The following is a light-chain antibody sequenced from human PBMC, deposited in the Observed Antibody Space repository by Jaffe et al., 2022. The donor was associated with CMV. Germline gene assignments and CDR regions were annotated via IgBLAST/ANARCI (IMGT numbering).Light chain of an antibody. V-gene: IGKV1-39*01. CDR2: AAS. Sequence: DIQMTQSPFSLSASVGDRVTVTCRASQSISSYLNWYQQVPGKAPKLLIFAASTLQSGVPSRFSGSGSGTEFILTISSLQPEDFATYYCQQSYSTPRTFGQGTKVE. CDR3: QQSYSTPRT. J-gene: IGKJ1*01. CDR1: QSISSY.